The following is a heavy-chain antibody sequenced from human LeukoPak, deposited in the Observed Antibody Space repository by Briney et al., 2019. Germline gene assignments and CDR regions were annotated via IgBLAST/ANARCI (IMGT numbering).Heavy chain of an antibody. V-gene: IGHV3-33*01. CDR1: GFTFSSYG. Sequence: GGSLRLSCAASGFTFSSYGMHWVRQAPGKGLEWVAVICYDGSNEYYVDSVKGRFTISRDNSKNTLYLQMNSLRAEDTAVYFCASGATTRLDYWGQGTLVTVSS. D-gene: IGHD1-26*01. J-gene: IGHJ4*02. CDR3: ASGATTRLDY. CDR2: ICYDGSNE.